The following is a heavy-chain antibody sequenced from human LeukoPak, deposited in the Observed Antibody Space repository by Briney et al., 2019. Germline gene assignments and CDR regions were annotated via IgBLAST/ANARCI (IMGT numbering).Heavy chain of an antibody. D-gene: IGHD6-13*01. J-gene: IGHJ4*02. CDR3: ARDLSAAGAYFDY. CDR2: INWNGGST. Sequence: AGGSLRLSCAASGLTFSSYAMNWVRQAPGKGLEWVSGINWNGGSTGYADSVKGRFTISRDNAKNSLYLQMNSLRAEDTALYYCARDLSAAGAYFDYWGQGTLVTVSS. CDR1: GLTFSSYA. V-gene: IGHV3-20*04.